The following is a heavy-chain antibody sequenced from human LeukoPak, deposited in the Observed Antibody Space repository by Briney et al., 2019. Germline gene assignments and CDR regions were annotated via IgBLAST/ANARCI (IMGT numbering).Heavy chain of an antibody. D-gene: IGHD3-10*02. CDR2: ISYDGSNK. CDR1: GFTFSSYG. J-gene: IGHJ4*02. V-gene: IGHV3-30*18. Sequence: QPGRSLRLSCAASGFTFSSYGMQWVRQAPGKGLEWVAVISYDGSNKYYADSVKGRFTISRDNSKNTLYLQMNSLRAEDTAVYYCAKDYYVRTERPQIDYWGQGTLVTVSS. CDR3: AKDYYVRTERPQIDY.